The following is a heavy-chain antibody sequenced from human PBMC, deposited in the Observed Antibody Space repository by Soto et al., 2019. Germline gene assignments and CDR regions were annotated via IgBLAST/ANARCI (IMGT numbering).Heavy chain of an antibody. CDR2: IYHSGST. V-gene: IGHV4-30-2*01. CDR1: GGSISTGGYS. J-gene: IGHJ4*02. CDR3: ARSHYFDT. Sequence: QLQLQESGSGLVKPSQTLSLTCAVSGGSISTGGYSWSWIRQPPGKGLEWIGYIYHSGSTYYTLSLKSRVTISVDRSKNQFSLTLSSVTATDTAIYYCARSHYFDTWGQGTLVTVSS.